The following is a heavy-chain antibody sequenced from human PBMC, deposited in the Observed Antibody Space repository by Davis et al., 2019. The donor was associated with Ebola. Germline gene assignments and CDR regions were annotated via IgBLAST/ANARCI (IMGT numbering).Heavy chain of an antibody. CDR3: ARGGKTSGWYYYFDY. Sequence: SETLSLTCTVSGGSISSYYWSWIRQPPGKGLEWIGYIYYSGSTNYNPSLKSRVTLSLDTSKSQFSLKLNFVTAADSAVYYCARGGKTSGWYYYFDYWGQGSLVSVSS. J-gene: IGHJ4*02. CDR2: IYYSGST. V-gene: IGHV4-59*01. D-gene: IGHD6-19*01. CDR1: GGSISSYY.